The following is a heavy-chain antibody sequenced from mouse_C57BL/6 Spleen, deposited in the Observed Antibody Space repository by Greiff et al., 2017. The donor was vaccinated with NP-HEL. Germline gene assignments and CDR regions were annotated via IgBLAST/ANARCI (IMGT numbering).Heavy chain of an antibody. CDR3: ARSPNGYDGGYYFDY. CDR2: IYPGGGYT. Sequence: VQLQESGAELVRPGTSVKMSCKASGYTFTNYWIGWAKQRPGHGLEWIGDIYPGGGYTNYIEKFKGKATLTADKSSSTAYMQFSSLTSEDSAIYYCARSPNGYDGGYYFDYWGQGTTLTVSS. V-gene: IGHV1-63*01. D-gene: IGHD2-2*01. J-gene: IGHJ2*01. CDR1: GYTFTNYW.